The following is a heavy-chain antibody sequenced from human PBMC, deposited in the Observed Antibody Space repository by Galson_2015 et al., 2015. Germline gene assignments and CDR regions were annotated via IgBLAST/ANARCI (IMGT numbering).Heavy chain of an antibody. Sequence: PALVKPTQTLTLTCTFSGFSLSTSGVGVGWIRQPPGKALEWLALIYWDDDKRYSPSLKSRLTITKDTSKNQVVLTMTNMDPVDTATYYCAHSPYDYIWGRRRYYLDYWGQGTLVTVSS. CDR1: GFSLSTSGVG. CDR3: AHSPYDYIWGRRRYYLDY. CDR2: IYWDDDK. D-gene: IGHD3-16*01. V-gene: IGHV2-5*02. J-gene: IGHJ4*02.